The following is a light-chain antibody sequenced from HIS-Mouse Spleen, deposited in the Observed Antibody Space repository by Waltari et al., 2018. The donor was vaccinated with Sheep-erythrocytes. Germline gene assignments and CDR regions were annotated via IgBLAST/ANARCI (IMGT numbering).Light chain of an antibody. CDR3: QAWESSTAWNVV. V-gene: IGLV2-8*01. Sequence: QPPSASGSPGQSVTISCTGTSSDVGGYNYVSWYQQHPGKAPKLMIYEVSKRPSGIPERVSGSNAGNTATLNISGTQAMDEADYYCQAWESSTAWNVVFGGGTKLTVL. J-gene: IGLJ2*01. CDR1: SSDVGGYNY. CDR2: EVS.